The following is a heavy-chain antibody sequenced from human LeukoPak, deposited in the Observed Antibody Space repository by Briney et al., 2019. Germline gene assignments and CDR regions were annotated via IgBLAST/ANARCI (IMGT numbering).Heavy chain of an antibody. CDR2: ISYDGSNK. CDR1: GFTFSSYA. Sequence: GGSLRLSCAASGFTFSSYAMHWVRQAPGKGLEWVAVISYDGSNKYYADSVKGRFTISRDNSKSTLYLQMNSLRAEDTAVYYCARKRRASPYYFDYWGQGTLVTVSS. J-gene: IGHJ4*02. V-gene: IGHV3-30-3*01. CDR3: ARKRRASPYYFDY.